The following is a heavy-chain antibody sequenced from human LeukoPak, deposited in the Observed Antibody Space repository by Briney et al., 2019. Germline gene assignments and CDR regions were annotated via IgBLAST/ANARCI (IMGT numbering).Heavy chain of an antibody. CDR1: GFTFSSYA. D-gene: IGHD3-22*01. Sequence: PGGSLRLSCAASGFTFSSYAMSWVRQAPGKGLEWVSAISGSGGSTYYADSVKGRFTISRVTSKNTLYLQMNSLRAEDTAVYYCAKDPSHSSGTGGWFDPWGQGTLVTVSS. V-gene: IGHV3-23*01. J-gene: IGHJ5*02. CDR2: ISGSGGST. CDR3: AKDPSHSSGTGGWFDP.